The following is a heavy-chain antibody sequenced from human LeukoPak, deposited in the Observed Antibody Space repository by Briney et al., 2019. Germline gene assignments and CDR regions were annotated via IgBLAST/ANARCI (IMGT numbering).Heavy chain of an antibody. D-gene: IGHD3-10*01. CDR2: TDRGGNT. J-gene: IGHJ4*02. CDR1: GFTVSNIY. CDR3: ATGEGGYYSDY. Sequence: GGSLRLSCAASGFTVSNIYMSWVRQAPGKGLEWVSVTDRGGNTKYADPVRGRFTVSRDNSENILYLQMSSLRVEDTAVYYCATGEGGYYSDYWGQGTLVTVSS. V-gene: IGHV3-53*01.